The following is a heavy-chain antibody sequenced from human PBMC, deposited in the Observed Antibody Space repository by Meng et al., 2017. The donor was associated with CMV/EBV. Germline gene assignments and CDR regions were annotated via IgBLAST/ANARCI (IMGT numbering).Heavy chain of an antibody. J-gene: IGHJ4*02. CDR1: GGSISSSSYY. CDR2: IYYSGST. V-gene: IGHV4-39*07. Sequence: SETLSLTCTVSGGSISSSSYYWGWIRQPPGKGLEWIGSIYYSGSTYYNPSLKSRVTISVDTSKNQFSLKLSSVTAADTAVYYCAAGTSPPSDYWGQGTLVTVSS. CDR3: AAGTSPPSDY. D-gene: IGHD6-13*01.